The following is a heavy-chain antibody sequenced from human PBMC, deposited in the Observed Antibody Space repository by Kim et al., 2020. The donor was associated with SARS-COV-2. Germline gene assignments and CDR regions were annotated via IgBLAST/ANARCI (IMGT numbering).Heavy chain of an antibody. J-gene: IGHJ3*02. CDR2: ISYDGSNK. D-gene: IGHD3-10*01. V-gene: IGHV3-30*04. CDR3: ARDRQEYGSGSWGAFDI. CDR1: GFTFSSYA. Sequence: GGSLRLSCAASGFTFSSYAMHWVRQAPGKGLEWVAVISYDGSNKYYADSVKGRFTISRDNSKNTLYLQMNSLRAEDTAVYYCARDRQEYGSGSWGAFDIWGQGTMVTVSS.